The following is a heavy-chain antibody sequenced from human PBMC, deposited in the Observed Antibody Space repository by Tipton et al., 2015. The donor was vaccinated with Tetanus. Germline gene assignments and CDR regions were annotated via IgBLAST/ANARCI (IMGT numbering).Heavy chain of an antibody. Sequence: TLSLTCTVSGGSISGSSFYWGWIRQPPGKGLEWIGSIYHSGNTYYNSPLKSRVTISVDTSKNQISLTLSSVTAADTAVYYCARANNDYSKKGPFDYWGQGILVIVSS. CDR1: GGSISGSSFY. CDR2: IYHSGNT. CDR3: ARANNDYSKKGPFDY. J-gene: IGHJ4*02. D-gene: IGHD5-12*01. V-gene: IGHV4-39*01.